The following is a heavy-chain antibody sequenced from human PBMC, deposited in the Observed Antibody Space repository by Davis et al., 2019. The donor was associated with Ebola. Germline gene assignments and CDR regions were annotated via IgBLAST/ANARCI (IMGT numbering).Heavy chain of an antibody. CDR1: GGSINNYY. J-gene: IGHJ5*02. CDR2: IHYSGST. CDR3: ARNSSGFGHYDH. Sequence: PSETLSLTCTVSGGSINNYYWSWIRQAPGRSLEWIGYIHYSGSTYYNPSLKSRLTLSVDTSRNHFYLDLTSVTSTDTAIYYCARNSSGFGHYDHWGQGILITVSS. V-gene: IGHV4-59*01. D-gene: IGHD3-22*01.